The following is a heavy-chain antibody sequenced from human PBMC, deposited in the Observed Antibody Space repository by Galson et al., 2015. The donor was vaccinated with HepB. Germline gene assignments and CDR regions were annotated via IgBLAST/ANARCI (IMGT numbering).Heavy chain of an antibody. V-gene: IGHV5-10-1*01. J-gene: IGHJ6*02. D-gene: IGHD2-2*01. CDR3: ARHPSDIVVVLPDIARYYYYGMDV. CDR1: GYSFTSYW. CDR2: IDPSDSYT. Sequence: QSGAEVKKPGESLRISCKGSGYSFTSYWISWVRQMPGKGLEWMGRIDPSDSYTNYSPSFQGHVTISADKSISTAYLQWSSLKASDTAMYYCARHPSDIVVVLPDIARYYYYGMDVWGQGTTVTVSS.